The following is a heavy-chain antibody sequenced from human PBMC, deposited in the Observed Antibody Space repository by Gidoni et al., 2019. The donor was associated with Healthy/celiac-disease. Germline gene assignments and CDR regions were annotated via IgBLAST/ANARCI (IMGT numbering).Heavy chain of an antibody. CDR2: ISYDGSNK. J-gene: IGHJ4*02. V-gene: IGHV3-30-3*01. CDR3: ARGSSWYVASATGWDY. D-gene: IGHD6-13*01. CDR1: GFTFSSYA. Sequence: QVQLVESGGGVVQPGRSLRLSCAASGFTFSSYAMHWVRQAPGKGLEWVAVISYDGSNKYYADSVKGRFTISRDNSKNTLYLQMNSLRAEDTAVYYCARGSSWYVASATGWDYWGQGTLVTVSS.